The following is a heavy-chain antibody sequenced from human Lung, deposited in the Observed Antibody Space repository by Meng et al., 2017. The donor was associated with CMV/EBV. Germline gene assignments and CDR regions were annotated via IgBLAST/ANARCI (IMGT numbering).Heavy chain of an antibody. Sequence: QVRFAESGPGRVKPSGTLSLTCAVSGGSISSSNWWSWVRQPPGKGLEWIGEIYHSGSTNYNPSLKSRVTISVDKSKNQFSLKLSSVTAADTAVYYCASFPPPGKQWLVTDYWGQGTLVTVSS. CDR3: ASFPPPGKQWLVTDY. J-gene: IGHJ4*02. D-gene: IGHD6-19*01. CDR1: GGSISSSNW. V-gene: IGHV4-4*02. CDR2: IYHSGST.